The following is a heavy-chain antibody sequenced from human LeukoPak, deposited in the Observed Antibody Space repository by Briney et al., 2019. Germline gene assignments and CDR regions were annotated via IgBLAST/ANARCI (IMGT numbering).Heavy chain of an antibody. CDR3: AKDRVVSREPAAFDI. V-gene: IGHV3-30*02. Sequence: GGSLRLSCVASGFTSSSYGMHWVRQAPGKGLEWVAFIRYDGINKYYADSVKGRFTISRDNSKNTLYLQMNSLRAEDTAVYYCAKDRVVSREPAAFDIWGQGTMVTVSS. CDR1: GFTSSSYG. CDR2: IRYDGINK. D-gene: IGHD2-15*01. J-gene: IGHJ3*02.